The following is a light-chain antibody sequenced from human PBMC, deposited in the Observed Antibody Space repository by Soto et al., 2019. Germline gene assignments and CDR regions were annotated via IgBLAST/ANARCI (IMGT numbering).Light chain of an antibody. CDR3: QRYNNWPRT. V-gene: IGKV3-15*01. CDR1: QSVSSD. CDR2: AAS. Sequence: ELVMTQSPATLSVSPGERVTLSCRASQSVSSDLAWYQQKPGQAPRLLIYAASTRATGVPARFSGSGSGTEFPLTISSLQSGDFAVYYCQRYNNWPRTFGQGTKVEI. J-gene: IGKJ1*01.